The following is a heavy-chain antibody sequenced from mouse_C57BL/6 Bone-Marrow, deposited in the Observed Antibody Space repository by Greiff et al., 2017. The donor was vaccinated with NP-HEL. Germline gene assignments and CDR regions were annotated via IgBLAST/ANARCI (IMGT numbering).Heavy chain of an antibody. V-gene: IGHV5-9*01. CDR2: ISGGGGKT. J-gene: IGHJ3*01. CDR1: GFTFSSYT. CDR3: ARDLAWFAY. Sequence: EVMLVESGGGLVKPGGSLKLSCAASGFTFSSYTMSWVRQTPEKRLEWVATISGGGGKTYYPDSVKGRFTISRDNAKNTLYLQMSSLRSEDTALYYCARDLAWFAYWGQGTLVTVSA.